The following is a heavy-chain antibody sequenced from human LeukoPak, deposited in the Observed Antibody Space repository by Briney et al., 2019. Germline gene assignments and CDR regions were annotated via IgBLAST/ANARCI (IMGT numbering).Heavy chain of an antibody. J-gene: IGHJ4*02. CDR3: ARSIRASYYYDSSGYSVLSL. V-gene: IGHV3-30*02. Sequence: PGGSLRLSCAASGFTFSSSGMHWVRQAPGKGLEWVAFIRYDGSNKYYANSVKGRFTISRDNSKNTLYLQMNSLRAEDTAVYYCARSIRASYYYDSSGYSVLSLWGQGNLVTVSS. CDR1: GFTFSSSG. CDR2: IRYDGSNK. D-gene: IGHD3-22*01.